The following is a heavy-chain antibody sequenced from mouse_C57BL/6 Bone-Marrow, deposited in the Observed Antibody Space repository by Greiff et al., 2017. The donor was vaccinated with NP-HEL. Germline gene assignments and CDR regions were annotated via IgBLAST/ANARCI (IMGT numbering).Heavy chain of an antibody. D-gene: IGHD3-2*02. CDR3: AKRGYGNWYLDV. CDR2: IWRGGST. V-gene: IGHV2-5*01. CDR1: GFSLTSYG. J-gene: IGHJ1*03. Sequence: VQRVESGPGLVQPSQSLSITCTVSGFSLTSYGVHWVRQSPGKGLEWLGVIWRGGSTDYNAAFMSRLSITKDNSKSQVFFKMNSLQADDTAIYYCAKRGYGNWYLDVWGTGTTVTVSS.